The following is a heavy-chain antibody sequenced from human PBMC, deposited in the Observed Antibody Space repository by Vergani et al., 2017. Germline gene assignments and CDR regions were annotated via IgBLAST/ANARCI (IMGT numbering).Heavy chain of an antibody. CDR1: GYSFTSYW. CDR2: IYPGDSDV. D-gene: IGHD3-22*01. Sequence: EVQLVQSGAEVKKPGESLKISCKGSGYSFTSYWIGWVRQMPGKGLEWMGIIYPGDSDVRYSPSFQGQVTMSVDKSLSTAYLQWSSLKASDTAMYYCARQQYYYDSSGYHGNFDYWGQGTLVTVSS. J-gene: IGHJ4*02. V-gene: IGHV5-51*01. CDR3: ARQQYYYDSSGYHGNFDY.